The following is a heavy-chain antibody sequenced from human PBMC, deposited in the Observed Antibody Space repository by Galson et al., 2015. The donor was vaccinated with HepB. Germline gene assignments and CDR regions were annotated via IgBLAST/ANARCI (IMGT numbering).Heavy chain of an antibody. J-gene: IGHJ1*01. CDR2: IDYSGST. D-gene: IGHD5-12*01. Sequence: TLSLTCTVSGGSISRSSYYWGWIRQPPGKGLEWIGSIDYSGSTYYNLSLKSRVTISVDTSKNQFSLKLSSVTAADTAVYYCARGIRGYSNFQHWGQGTLVTVSS. V-gene: IGHV4-39*07. CDR3: ARGIRGYSNFQH. CDR1: GGSISRSSYY.